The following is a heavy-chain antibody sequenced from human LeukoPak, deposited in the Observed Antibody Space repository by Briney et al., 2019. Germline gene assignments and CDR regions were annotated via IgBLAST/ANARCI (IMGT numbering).Heavy chain of an antibody. D-gene: IGHD5-18*01. J-gene: IGHJ4*02. CDR2: FDPEDGET. Sequence: ASVKVSCKVSGYTLNELFMHWVRQAPGKGLEWMGGFDPEDGETIYAQKFQGRVTMTEDTSTDTAYMELSSLRSEDTAVYFCAIAIMDTALFDYWGQGTLVTVSS. V-gene: IGHV1-24*01. CDR1: GYTLNELF. CDR3: AIAIMDTALFDY.